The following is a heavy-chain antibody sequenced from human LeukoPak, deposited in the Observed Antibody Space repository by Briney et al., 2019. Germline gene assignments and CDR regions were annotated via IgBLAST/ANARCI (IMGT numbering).Heavy chain of an antibody. J-gene: IGHJ4*02. CDR2: ISYDGSNK. Sequence: PGRSLRLSCAASGFTFSSYGMPWVRQAPGKGLEWVAVISYDGSNKYYADSVKGRFTISRDNSKNTLYLQMNSLRAEDTAVYYCAKEGDYGGNSALDYWGQGTLVTVSS. D-gene: IGHD4-23*01. CDR3: AKEGDYGGNSALDY. CDR1: GFTFSSYG. V-gene: IGHV3-30*18.